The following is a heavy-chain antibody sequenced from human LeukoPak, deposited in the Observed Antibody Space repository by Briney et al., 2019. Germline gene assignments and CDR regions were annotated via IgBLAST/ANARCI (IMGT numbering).Heavy chain of an antibody. CDR1: GFTFSSYD. CDR3: ARADYYYDSSGYYVWFDY. Sequence: GGSLRLSCAASGFTFSSYDMHWVRQATGKGLEWVSAIGTAGDTYYPGSVKGRFTISRENAKNSLYLQINSLRAEDTAVYYCARADYYYDSSGYYVWFDYWGQGTLVTVSS. D-gene: IGHD3-22*01. CDR2: IGTAGDT. J-gene: IGHJ4*02. V-gene: IGHV3-13*01.